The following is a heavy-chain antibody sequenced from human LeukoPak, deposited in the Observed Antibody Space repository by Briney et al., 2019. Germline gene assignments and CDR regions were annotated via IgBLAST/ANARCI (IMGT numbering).Heavy chain of an antibody. CDR3: ERGCSGGSCPYPLDY. J-gene: IGHJ4*02. CDR2: INPNSGGT. CDR1: GYTFTGYY. Sequence: ASVKVSCKASGYTFTGYYMHWVRQAPGQGLEWMGRINPNSGGTNYAQKFQGRVTMTRDTSISTAYMELSRLRSDDTAVYYCERGCSGGSCPYPLDYWGQGTLVTVSS. V-gene: IGHV1-2*06. D-gene: IGHD2-15*01.